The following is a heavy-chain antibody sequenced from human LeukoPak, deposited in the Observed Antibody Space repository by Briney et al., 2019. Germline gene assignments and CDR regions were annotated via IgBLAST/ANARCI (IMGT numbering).Heavy chain of an antibody. Sequence: SETLSLTCAVYGESFSGYYWTWIRQPPGKGLEWIGEINHSGSTNYNPSLKSRVTISVDTSKNQFSLKLSSVTAADTAVYYCARGGWLDPWGQGTLVTVSS. CDR3: ARGGWLDP. CDR2: INHSGST. V-gene: IGHV4-34*01. J-gene: IGHJ5*02. CDR1: GESFSGYY.